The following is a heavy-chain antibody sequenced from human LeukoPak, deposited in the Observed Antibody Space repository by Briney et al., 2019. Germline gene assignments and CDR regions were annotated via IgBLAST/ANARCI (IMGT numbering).Heavy chain of an antibody. CDR3: ASLKVGATKGGFDY. J-gene: IGHJ4*02. V-gene: IGHV4-38-2*01. CDR1: GYSISSGYY. D-gene: IGHD1-26*01. CDR2: IYHSGST. Sequence: SETLSLTCAVSGYSISSGYYWGWIRQPPGKGLEWIGSIYHSGSTYYNPSLKSRVTISVDTSKNQFSLKLSSVTAADTAVYYCASLKVGATKGGFDYWGQGTLVTVSS.